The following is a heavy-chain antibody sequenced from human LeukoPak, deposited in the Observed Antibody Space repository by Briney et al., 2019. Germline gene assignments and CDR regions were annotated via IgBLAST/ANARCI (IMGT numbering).Heavy chain of an antibody. J-gene: IGHJ4*02. V-gene: IGHV4-59*08. CDR3: AGHAAISAAGTAPFDN. Sequence: SETLSLTCTVSGGSVNNYYWSWIRQPPGKGLDWIGYIYRGSTKYNPSLKSRVTISMDTSQNQISLRLLSVTAADTAVHYCAGHAAISAAGTAPFDNWGQGTLVTVSS. CDR1: GGSVNNYY. CDR2: IYRGST. D-gene: IGHD6-13*01.